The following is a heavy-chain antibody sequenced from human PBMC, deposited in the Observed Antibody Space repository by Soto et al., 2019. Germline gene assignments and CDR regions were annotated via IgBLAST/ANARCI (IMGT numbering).Heavy chain of an antibody. CDR1: GYTFTGYY. J-gene: IGHJ4*02. CDR2: INPNSGGT. D-gene: IGHD6-13*01. V-gene: IGHV1-2*04. CDR3: ARDFGGGSSWTFSDY. Sequence: QVQLVQSGAEVKKPGASVKVSCKASGYTFTGYYMHWVRQAPGQGLEWMGWINPNSGGTNYAQKFQGWVTMTRDTSISTAYMELSRLRSDDTAVYYCARDFGGGSSWTFSDYWGQGTLVTVSS.